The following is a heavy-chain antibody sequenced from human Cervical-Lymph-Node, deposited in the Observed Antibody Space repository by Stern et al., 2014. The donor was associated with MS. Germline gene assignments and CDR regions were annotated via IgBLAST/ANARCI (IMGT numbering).Heavy chain of an antibody. Sequence: VQLLESGAEVKKPGASVKVSCKASGDTFASYPIHWLRQAPGQGPVWMGIVNPTDGRTTYAQTFQGRLTMTRDTSTRTVYMELSSLKAEDTAMYFCANPLPYANWGQGTRVTVSS. CDR1: GDTFASYP. V-gene: IGHV1-46*03. J-gene: IGHJ1*01. D-gene: IGHD4-17*01. CDR2: VNPTDGRT. CDR3: ANPLPYAN.